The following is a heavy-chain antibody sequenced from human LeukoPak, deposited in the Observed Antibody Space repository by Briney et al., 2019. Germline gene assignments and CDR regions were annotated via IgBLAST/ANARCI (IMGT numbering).Heavy chain of an antibody. CDR1: GGPFSGYY. D-gene: IGHD6-13*01. V-gene: IGHV4-34*01. Sequence: PSETLSLTCAVYGGPFSGYYWSWIRQPPGKGLEWIGEINHSGSTNYNPSLKSRVTISVDTSKNQFSLKLTSVTAADTAVYYCARRPKQQLVKFDYWGHGTLWTVSS. CDR2: INHSGST. CDR3: ARRPKQQLVKFDY. J-gene: IGHJ4*01.